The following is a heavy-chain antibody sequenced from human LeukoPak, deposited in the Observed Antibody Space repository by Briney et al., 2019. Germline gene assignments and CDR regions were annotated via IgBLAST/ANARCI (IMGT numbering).Heavy chain of an antibody. D-gene: IGHD3-9*01. Sequence: ASVTVSCKASGYTFNSYGISWLRQAPGQGLKWVGWISPYNGNTNYAQNPQGRGPMTTDTATTTAYMELKILSCYATAVDFYSDTYRRYSLDTFDIWGQGTMVTVSS. CDR1: GYTFNSYG. V-gene: IGHV1-18*01. J-gene: IGHJ3*02. CDR2: ISPYNGNT. CDR3: SDTYRRYSLDTFDI.